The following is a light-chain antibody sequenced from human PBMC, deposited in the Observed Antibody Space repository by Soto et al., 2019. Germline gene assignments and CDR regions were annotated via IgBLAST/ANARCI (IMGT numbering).Light chain of an antibody. CDR1: SSDVGGYNY. CDR3: SSYAGSNNYVL. V-gene: IGLV2-8*01. J-gene: IGLJ2*01. Sequence: QSVLTQPPSASGSPGQSVTISCTGTSSDVGGYNYVSWYQQHPGKAPKLMIYEVSKRPSGVPDRFSGSKSGNTASLTVSGLQAEDEDDYYCSSYAGSNNYVLFGGGTKLTVL. CDR2: EVS.